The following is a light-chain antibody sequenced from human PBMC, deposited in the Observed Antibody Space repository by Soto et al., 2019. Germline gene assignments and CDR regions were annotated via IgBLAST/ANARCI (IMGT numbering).Light chain of an antibody. V-gene: IGKV3-11*01. CDR2: DAS. CDR3: QQRRSWPIT. J-gene: IGKJ5*01. Sequence: EIVLTQSPATLSLSPGERATLSCRASQTINNYLAWYQQKPGQAPRLLIYDASNRATGIPARFSGSGSETDFTLTISSLEPEDFAVYYCQQRRSWPITFGQGTRLEIK. CDR1: QTINNY.